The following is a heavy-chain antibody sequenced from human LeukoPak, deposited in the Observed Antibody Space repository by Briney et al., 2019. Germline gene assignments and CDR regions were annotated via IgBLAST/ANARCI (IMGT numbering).Heavy chain of an antibody. Sequence: SETLSLTCTVSGGSISSSSYYWGWIRQPPGKGLEWIGSIYYSGSTYYNPSLKSRITISVDTSKNQLSLKLSSVTAADTAVYYCARVGLGSGSSTGNYYYMDVWGKGTMVTVSS. CDR1: GGSISSSSYY. CDR3: ARVGLGSGSSTGNYYYMDV. J-gene: IGHJ6*03. V-gene: IGHV4-39*07. D-gene: IGHD3-10*01. CDR2: IYYSGST.